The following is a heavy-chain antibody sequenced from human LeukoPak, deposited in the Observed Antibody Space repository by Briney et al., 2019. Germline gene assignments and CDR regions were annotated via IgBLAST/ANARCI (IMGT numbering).Heavy chain of an antibody. D-gene: IGHD3-9*01. CDR1: GFTFSSYS. V-gene: IGHV3-53*01. Sequence: GGSLRLSCAASGFTFSSYSMNWVRQAPGKGLEWVSVIYSGGSTYYADSVKGRFTISRDNSKNTLYLQMNSLRAEDTAVYYCARVDSIFTLWGQGTLVTVSS. J-gene: IGHJ4*02. CDR3: ARVDSIFTL. CDR2: IYSGGST.